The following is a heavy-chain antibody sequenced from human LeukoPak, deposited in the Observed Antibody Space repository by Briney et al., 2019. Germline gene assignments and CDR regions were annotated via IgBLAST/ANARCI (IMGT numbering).Heavy chain of an antibody. CDR3: ARDYVDDIPMIKDY. CDR1: GYTFTSYH. Sequence: ASVKVSCTASGYTFTSYHMHWVRQAPGQGLEWMGKINLSGGSTTYAQKFQGRITMTRDTSTSTVYMELSSLRSEDTAVYYCARDYVDDIPMIKDYWGQGTLVTVSS. V-gene: IGHV1-46*01. D-gene: IGHD2-8*01. CDR2: INLSGGST. J-gene: IGHJ4*02.